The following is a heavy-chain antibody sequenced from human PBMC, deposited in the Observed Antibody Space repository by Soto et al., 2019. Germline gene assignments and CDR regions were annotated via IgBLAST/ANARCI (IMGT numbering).Heavy chain of an antibody. CDR1: GYTFTGYY. Sequence: ASVEVSCKASGYTFTGYYMHWVRQATGQGLEWMGWINPNSGGTNYAQKFQGRVTMTRDTSISTAYMELSRLRSEDAAVYYWARWGSVDYFGMAVWGQGTTVTFSS. CDR2: INPNSGGT. V-gene: IGHV1-2*02. CDR3: ARWGSVDYFGMAV. J-gene: IGHJ6*02. D-gene: IGHD6-25*01.